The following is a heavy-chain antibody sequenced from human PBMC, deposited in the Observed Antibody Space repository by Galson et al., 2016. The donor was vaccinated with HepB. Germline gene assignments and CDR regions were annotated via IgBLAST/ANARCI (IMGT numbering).Heavy chain of an antibody. CDR2: ISTDNGDI. Sequence: SVKVSCKASGYTFIHYGISWVRQAPGQGLEWMGWISTDNGDINYAQKFQGRLSMTTDTSTSTAYMELRSLRSDDSAVYCCARTAVTGPSFFSFWGQGTLVSVSS. CDR1: GYTFIHYG. CDR3: ARTAVTGPSFFSF. J-gene: IGHJ4*02. D-gene: IGHD4-17*01. V-gene: IGHV1-18*01.